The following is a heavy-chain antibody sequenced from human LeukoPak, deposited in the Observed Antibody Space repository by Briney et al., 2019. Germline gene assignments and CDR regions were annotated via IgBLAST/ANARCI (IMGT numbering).Heavy chain of an antibody. CDR1: GGSISSYY. V-gene: IGHV4-59*01. J-gene: IGHJ4*02. Sequence: SETLSLTCTVSGGSISSYYWSWIRQPPGKGLEWIWYIYYSGSTTYNPSLTSRATISVDTSKSQFSLKLSSVTAADTAVYYCARGELYNGYFDYWGQGTLVTVSS. CDR3: ARGELYNGYFDY. D-gene: IGHD1-14*01. CDR2: IYYSGST.